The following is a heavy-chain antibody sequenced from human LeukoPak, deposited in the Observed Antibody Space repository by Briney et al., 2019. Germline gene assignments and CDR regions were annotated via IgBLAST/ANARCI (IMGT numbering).Heavy chain of an antibody. Sequence: ASVKVSCKASGYTFTSYGISWVRQAPGQGLEWMGWINAYNGNTNYAQKLQGRVTMTTDTSTSTAYMELSSLRSEDAAVYYCARGRDGYNNFDYWGQGTLVTVSS. CDR1: GYTFTSYG. J-gene: IGHJ4*02. CDR2: INAYNGNT. V-gene: IGHV1-18*01. CDR3: ARGRDGYNNFDY. D-gene: IGHD5-24*01.